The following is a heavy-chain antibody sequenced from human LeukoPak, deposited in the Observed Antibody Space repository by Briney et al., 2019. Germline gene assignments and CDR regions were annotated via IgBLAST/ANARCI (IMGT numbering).Heavy chain of an antibody. D-gene: IGHD5-18*01. Sequence: GGSLRLSCAASGFTFSSYAMSWVRQAPGKGLEWVSAISGSGGSTYYADSVKRRFTISRDNSKNTLHLQMNSLRAEDTAVYYCAKDHRGYSYGTYFDYWGQGTLVTVSS. V-gene: IGHV3-23*01. CDR2: ISGSGGST. J-gene: IGHJ4*02. CDR1: GFTFSSYA. CDR3: AKDHRGYSYGTYFDY.